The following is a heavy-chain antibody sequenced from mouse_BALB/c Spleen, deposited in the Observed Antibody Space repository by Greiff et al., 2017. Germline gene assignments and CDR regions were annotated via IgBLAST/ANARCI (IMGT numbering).Heavy chain of an antibody. V-gene: IGHV3-8*02. D-gene: IGHD1-2*01. CDR3: AREGSTTATGGYYYAMDD. Sequence: VQLKESGPSLVTPSQTLSLTCSVTGDSFTSGYWNWVRQFPGNKLEYMGYISYSGSPYYTPSLKNRLSITRDTSTNQYYLQLHSVTTEDTATYYCAREGSTTATGGYYYAMDDWGQGTTVTVSS. J-gene: IGHJ4*01. CDR1: GDSFTSGY. CDR2: ISYSGSP.